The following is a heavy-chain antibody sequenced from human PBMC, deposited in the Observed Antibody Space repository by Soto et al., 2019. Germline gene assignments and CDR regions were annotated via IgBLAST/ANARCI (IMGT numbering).Heavy chain of an antibody. CDR2: ISSSSTI. CDR1: GFTFSSYS. CDR3: ARVLGVEAFDI. D-gene: IGHD2-15*01. J-gene: IGHJ3*02. V-gene: IGHV3-48*01. Sequence: GGSLRLSCAASGFTFSSYSMNWVRQAPGKGLEWVSYISSSSTIYYADSVKGRFTISRDNAKNSLYLQMNSLRAEDTAVYYCARVLGVEAFDIWGQGTMVTVSS.